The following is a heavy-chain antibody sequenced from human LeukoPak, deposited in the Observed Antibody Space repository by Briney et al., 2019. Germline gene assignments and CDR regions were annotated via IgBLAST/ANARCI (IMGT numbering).Heavy chain of an antibody. CDR3: ARVSGNIQIWPQPFGDGMDV. V-gene: IGHV3-23*01. Sequence: GGSLRLSCAASRFTFSCYVMGWGRQAPGKGVECVSAFSGSGRSTYYADSVKGRFTISREDSKNTLYLQMNILRAEDTAIYYCARVSGNIQIWPQPFGDGMDVWGQGTTVTVSS. CDR1: RFTFSCYV. CDR2: FSGSGRST. J-gene: IGHJ6*02. D-gene: IGHD3-10*01.